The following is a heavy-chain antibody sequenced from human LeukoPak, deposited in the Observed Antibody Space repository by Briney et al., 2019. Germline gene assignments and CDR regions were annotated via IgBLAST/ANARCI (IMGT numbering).Heavy chain of an antibody. CDR2: ISWNSGSI. D-gene: IGHD3-22*01. CDR3: AKEGRVTMGVVVITTGYYFNY. Sequence: GRSLRLSCAASGFTFDDYAMHWVRQAPGEGLEWVSGISWNSGSIGYADSVKGRFTISRDNAKNSLYLQLDSLRAEDTAVYYCAKEGRVTMGVVVITTGYYFNYWGQGTLVTVSS. CDR1: GFTFDDYA. V-gene: IGHV3-9*01. J-gene: IGHJ4*02.